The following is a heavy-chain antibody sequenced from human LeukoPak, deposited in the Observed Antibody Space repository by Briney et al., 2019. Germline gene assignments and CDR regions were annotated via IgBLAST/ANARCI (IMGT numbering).Heavy chain of an antibody. J-gene: IGHJ4*02. Sequence: GGSLRLSCPASGFIFSNYAMSWGRQAPGKGLEWVSTITCGGSSTYYADSVKGRFSISRDNSKNMLYLQMTSLRAEDTAVYYCARDNDVCRGASCLLFDYWGQGNLVTVSS. V-gene: IGHV3-23*01. CDR3: ARDNDVCRGASCLLFDY. CDR1: GFIFSNYA. D-gene: IGHD1-1*01. CDR2: ITCGGSST.